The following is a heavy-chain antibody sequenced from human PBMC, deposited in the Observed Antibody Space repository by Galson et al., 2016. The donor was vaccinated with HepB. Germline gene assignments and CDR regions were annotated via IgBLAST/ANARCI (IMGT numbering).Heavy chain of an antibody. J-gene: IGHJ4*02. V-gene: IGHV3-30*04. D-gene: IGHD6-13*01. Sequence: SLRLSCAASGFTFNSYAMHWVRQAPGKGLEWVAIISSDARSKYYADSVKGRFTISRDNSKDTLFLQMNSLRPDDTAVYYCARGGWESSSWFTPVGYWGQGTLVTVSS. CDR1: GFTFNSYA. CDR3: ARGGWESSSWFTPVGY. CDR2: ISSDARSK.